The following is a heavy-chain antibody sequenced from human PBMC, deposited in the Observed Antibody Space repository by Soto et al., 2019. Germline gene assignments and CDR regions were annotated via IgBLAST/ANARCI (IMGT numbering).Heavy chain of an antibody. J-gene: IGHJ4*02. Sequence: GGSRRLSCGACRFTYGHYSTKWVRQAPGKGLEWVSSICGGNSYIYQADSVRGRFTISRDNAKNSLYLQMNSLRAEDTAVYYCARAISVLYQLLTTPDYWGQGTLVTVSS. V-gene: IGHV3-21*01. CDR3: ARAISVLYQLLTTPDY. CDR1: RFTYGHYS. CDR2: ICGGNSYI. D-gene: IGHD2-2*01.